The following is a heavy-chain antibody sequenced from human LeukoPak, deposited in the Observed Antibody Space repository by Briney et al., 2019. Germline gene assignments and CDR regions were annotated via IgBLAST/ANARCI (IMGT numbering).Heavy chain of an antibody. Sequence: SETLSLTCGVFGVSINDYYWSWIRQSPGKGLEWIGEISHTEGTRYNPSLESRVTMSVGTSENQLSLKLIFVTAADTAVYYCARIRCGHSGSVCYDHWGLGTLVTVSS. J-gene: IGHJ4*02. CDR2: ISHTEGT. D-gene: IGHD2-21*01. CDR3: ARIRCGHSGSVCYDH. V-gene: IGHV4-34*01. CDR1: GVSINDYY.